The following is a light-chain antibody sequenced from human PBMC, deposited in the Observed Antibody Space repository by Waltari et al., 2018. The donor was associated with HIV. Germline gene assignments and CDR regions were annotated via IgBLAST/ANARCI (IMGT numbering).Light chain of an antibody. Sequence: EIVMTQSPATLSVSPGEGATLSCRASQSVNSKLAWYQQKFCQAPSLLIYGASTRVTGIPARFSGSGSGTEFTLTISSLHSEDFALYYCHQYNSWPETFGQGTKVEIK. J-gene: IGKJ1*01. CDR3: HQYNSWPET. V-gene: IGKV3-15*01. CDR1: QSVNSK. CDR2: GAS.